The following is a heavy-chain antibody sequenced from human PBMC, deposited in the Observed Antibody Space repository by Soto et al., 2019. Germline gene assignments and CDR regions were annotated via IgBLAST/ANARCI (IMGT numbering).Heavy chain of an antibody. V-gene: IGHV3-11*05. J-gene: IGHJ6*02. CDR1: GFTFSDYY. D-gene: IGHD2-2*01. Sequence: GGSLRLSCAVSGFTFSDYYMTWIRQAPGKGLEWVSYISSSTSHTNYADSVKGRFTISRDNAKNSLFLQMNSLRAEDTAVYYCARGPLGYCISTSCYRGLQRGPDYYYGMDVWGQGTTVTVSS. CDR2: ISSSTSHT. CDR3: ARGPLGYCISTSCYRGLQRGPDYYYGMDV.